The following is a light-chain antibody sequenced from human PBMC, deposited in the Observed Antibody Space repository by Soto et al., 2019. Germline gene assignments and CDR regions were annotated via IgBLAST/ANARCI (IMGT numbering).Light chain of an antibody. CDR1: SSDIGSSNV. V-gene: IGLV2-18*02. J-gene: IGLJ1*01. Sequence: QSVLTQPPSVSGSPGQSVAISCTGTSSDIGSSNVVSWYQQPPGTAPKLMIYDVNNRPSGVPDRFPGSKSGNTASLTISGLQAEDEADYYCSSYTSSNTYVFGTGTKVTVL. CDR2: DVN. CDR3: SSYTSSNTYV.